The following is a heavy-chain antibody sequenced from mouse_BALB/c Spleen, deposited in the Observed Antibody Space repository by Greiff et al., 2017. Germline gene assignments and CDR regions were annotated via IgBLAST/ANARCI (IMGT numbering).Heavy chain of an antibody. CDR1: GFTFSSYA. J-gene: IGHJ2*01. Sequence: DVKLVESGGGLVKPGGSLKLSCAASGFTFSSYAMSWVRQTPEKRLEWVASISSGGSTYYPDSVKGRFTISRDNARNILYLQMSSLRSEDTAMYYCARWDYYYGSSPDYWGQGTTLTVSS. V-gene: IGHV5-6-5*01. CDR2: ISSGGST. D-gene: IGHD1-1*01. CDR3: ARWDYYYGSSPDY.